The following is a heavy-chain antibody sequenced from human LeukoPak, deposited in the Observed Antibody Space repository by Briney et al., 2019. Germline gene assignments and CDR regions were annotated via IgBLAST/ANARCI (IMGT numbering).Heavy chain of an antibody. J-gene: IGHJ4*02. CDR1: GFTFNSYG. CDR2: IRYDGSKS. D-gene: IGHD6-6*01. Sequence: PGGSLRLSCAASGFTFNSYGMHWVRQAPGKGLEWVAFIRYDGSKSYFADSVKGRFALSRDNSKNTLYLQMSSLRPEDTAVYYCAKLAYSSSSSVDYWGQGTLVTVSS. CDR3: AKLAYSSSSSVDY. V-gene: IGHV3-30*02.